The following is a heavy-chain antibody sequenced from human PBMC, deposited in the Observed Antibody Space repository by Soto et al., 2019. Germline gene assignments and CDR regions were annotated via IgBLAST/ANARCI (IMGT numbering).Heavy chain of an antibody. D-gene: IGHD4-4*01. V-gene: IGHV4-59*12. Sequence: SETLSLTCNVSGASINTYYWSWIRQPPRKGLEWIGYIFHRGSTSYNPSLKSRVTISIDASKKHCSLRLNSVTAADTAVYYCARVRNSRHIDYWGQEIRVTVSS. CDR3: ARVRNSRHIDY. CDR1: GASINTYY. J-gene: IGHJ4*02. CDR2: IFHRGST.